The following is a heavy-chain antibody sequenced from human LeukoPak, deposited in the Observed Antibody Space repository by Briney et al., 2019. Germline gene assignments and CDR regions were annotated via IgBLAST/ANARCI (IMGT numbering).Heavy chain of an antibody. J-gene: IGHJ4*02. CDR3: AKGLAATGSYYFDY. CDR1: GFTFSSYA. D-gene: IGHD6-13*01. CDR2: ISGSGGNT. V-gene: IGHV3-23*01. Sequence: GGSLRLSCAASGFTFSSYAMNWVRQAPGKGLEWVSAISGSGGNTYYADSVKGRFTISRDNSKNTLYLQMNSLGAEDTAIYYCAKGLAATGSYYFDYWGQGTLVTVSS.